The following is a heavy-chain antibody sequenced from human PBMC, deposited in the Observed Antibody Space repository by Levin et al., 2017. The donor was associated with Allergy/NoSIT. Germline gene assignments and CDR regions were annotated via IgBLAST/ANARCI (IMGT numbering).Heavy chain of an antibody. CDR1: GLTFSNVW. J-gene: IGHJ4*02. Sequence: PGGSLRLSCAVSGLTFSNVWMSWVRQVPGKGLEWVGRIKNKTDGGTTDYATPVKGRFTISRDDSKNMLYLQMNSLKIEDTAVYYCMTKTFFRGQGTLVTVSS. CDR2: IKNKTDGGTT. D-gene: IGHD2/OR15-2a*01. V-gene: IGHV3-15*01. CDR3: MTKTFF.